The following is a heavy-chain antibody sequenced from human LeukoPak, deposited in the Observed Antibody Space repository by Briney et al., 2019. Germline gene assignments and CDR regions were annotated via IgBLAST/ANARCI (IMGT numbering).Heavy chain of an antibody. V-gene: IGHV4-34*01. D-gene: IGHD2-15*01. CDR1: GGSFSGYY. J-gene: IGHJ6*03. Sequence: SETLSLTCAVYGGSFSGYYWSWIRQPPGKGLEWIGEINHSGSTNYNPSLKSRVTISVDTSKNQFSLKLSSVTAADTAVYYCARRISWYYYYMDVWGKGTTVTVSS. CDR3: ARRISWYYYYMDV. CDR2: INHSGST.